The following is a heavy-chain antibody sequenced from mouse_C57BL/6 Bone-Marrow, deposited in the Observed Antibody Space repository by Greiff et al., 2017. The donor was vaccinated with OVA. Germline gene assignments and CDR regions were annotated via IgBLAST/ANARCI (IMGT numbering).Heavy chain of an antibody. J-gene: IGHJ2*01. V-gene: IGHV5-4*03. Sequence: EVKVVESGGGLVKPGGSLKLSCAASGFTFSSYAMSWVRQTPEKRLEWVATISDGGSYTYYPDNVKGRFTISRDNAKNNLYLQMSHLKSEDTAMDYCARRLRPHYFDYWGQGTTLTVSS. D-gene: IGHD1-2*01. CDR2: ISDGGSYT. CDR3: ARRLRPHYFDY. CDR1: GFTFSSYA.